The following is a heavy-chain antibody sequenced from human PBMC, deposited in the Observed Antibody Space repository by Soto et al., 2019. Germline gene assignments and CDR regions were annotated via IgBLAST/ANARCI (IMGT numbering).Heavy chain of an antibody. Sequence: SETLSLTCTVSGGSISSSSYYWGWIRQPPGKGLEWIGSIYYSGSTYYNPSLKSRVTISVDTSKNQFSLKLSSVTAADTAVYYCARPRSRGVTGYYDYWGQGTLVTVSS. D-gene: IGHD3-9*01. V-gene: IGHV4-39*01. CDR1: GGSISSSSYY. CDR2: IYYSGST. CDR3: ARPRSRGVTGYYDY. J-gene: IGHJ4*02.